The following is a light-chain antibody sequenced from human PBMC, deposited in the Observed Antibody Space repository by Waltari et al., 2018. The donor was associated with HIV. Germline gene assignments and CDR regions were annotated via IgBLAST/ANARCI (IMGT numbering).Light chain of an antibody. CDR2: KTN. J-gene: IGLJ2*01. CDR3: AAWDDSLNGPL. V-gene: IGLV1-44*01. Sequence: QSVLTQPPSASGTPGPRVTIPCSGSSSNVGRHSVSWYRQFPGTAPKLLIYKTNQRPSGVPDRFSGSKSGTSASLAISGLQSDDESVYYCAAWDDSLNGPLFGGGTQLTVL. CDR1: SSNVGRHS.